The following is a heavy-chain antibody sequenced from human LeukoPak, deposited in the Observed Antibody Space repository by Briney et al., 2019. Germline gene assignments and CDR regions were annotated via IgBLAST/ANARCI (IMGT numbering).Heavy chain of an antibody. CDR1: GFTFSSYS. D-gene: IGHD6-6*01. CDR3: ARDALVAARLGWFDP. Sequence: PGGSLRLSCAASGFTFSSYSMNWVRQAPGKGLEWVSSISSSSSYIYYADSVKGRFTISRDNAKNSLYLQMHSLRAEDTALYYCARDALVAARLGWFDPWGQGTLVTVSS. CDR2: ISSSSSYI. V-gene: IGHV3-21*04. J-gene: IGHJ5*02.